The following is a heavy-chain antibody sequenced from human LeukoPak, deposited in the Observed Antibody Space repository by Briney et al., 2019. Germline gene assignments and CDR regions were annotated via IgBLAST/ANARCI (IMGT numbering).Heavy chain of an antibody. D-gene: IGHD4-23*01. J-gene: IGHJ4*02. CDR3: ARSPNYGGISLASFDY. V-gene: IGHV3-21*01. Sequence: PGGSLRLSCAASGFTFSSYSMNWVRQAPGKGLEWVSSISSSSSYIYYADSVKGRFTISRDNAKNSLYLQMNSLRAEDTAVYYCARSPNYGGISLASFDYWGQGTLVTVSS. CDR2: ISSSSSYI. CDR1: GFTFSSYS.